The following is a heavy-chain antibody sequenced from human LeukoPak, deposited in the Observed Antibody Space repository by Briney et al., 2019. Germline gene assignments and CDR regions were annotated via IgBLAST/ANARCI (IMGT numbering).Heavy chain of an antibody. V-gene: IGHV3-20*04. Sequence: PGGFLRLSCAASGFTFDDYGMSWVRQAPGKGLEWVSGINWNGGSTGYADSVKGRFTISRDNAKNSLYLQMNSLRAEDTALYYCARESDSSGWPYFDYWGQGTLVTVSS. CDR1: GFTFDDYG. D-gene: IGHD6-19*01. CDR2: INWNGGST. CDR3: ARESDSSGWPYFDY. J-gene: IGHJ4*02.